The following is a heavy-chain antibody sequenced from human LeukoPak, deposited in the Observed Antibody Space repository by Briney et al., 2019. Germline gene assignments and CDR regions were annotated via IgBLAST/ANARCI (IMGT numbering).Heavy chain of an antibody. Sequence: SETLSLTCTVSGGSISSSSYYWGWIRQPPGKGLEWIGSIYYSGSTYYNPSLKSRVTISVDTSKNQFSLKLSSVTAADTAVYYCARDLNSGYVSTTFDYWGQGTLVTVSS. CDR2: IYYSGST. J-gene: IGHJ4*02. CDR3: ARDLNSGYVSTTFDY. D-gene: IGHD5-12*01. CDR1: GGSISSSSYY. V-gene: IGHV4-39*07.